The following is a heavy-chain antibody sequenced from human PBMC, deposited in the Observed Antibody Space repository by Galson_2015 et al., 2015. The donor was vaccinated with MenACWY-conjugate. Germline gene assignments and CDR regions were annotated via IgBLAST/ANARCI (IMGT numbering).Heavy chain of an antibody. J-gene: IGHJ4*02. CDR3: ARGTLPVACTDY. V-gene: IGHV3-7*01. CDR1: GFTFNNYW. Sequence: SLRLSCAASGFTFNNYWMTWVRQAPGKGLEWVANINVDGSKKNYMDSVRGRFTISRDNAKNSLFLQVNTLRAEDTAVYYCARGTLPVACTDYWAQGTLLTVSS. D-gene: IGHD6-19*01. CDR2: INVDGSKK.